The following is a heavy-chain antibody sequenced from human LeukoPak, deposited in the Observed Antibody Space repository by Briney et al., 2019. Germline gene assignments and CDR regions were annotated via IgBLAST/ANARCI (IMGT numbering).Heavy chain of an antibody. CDR1: GFTFSDYY. D-gene: IGHD3-10*01. V-gene: IGHV3-11*01. CDR2: ISISDSTI. CDR3: AKELLTMVRGVIPYYYGMDV. J-gene: IGHJ6*02. Sequence: PGGSLRLSCAASGFTFSDYYMSWIRQAPGKGLEWGSYISISDSTIYYADSVKGRFTISRDNSKNTLYLQMNSPRAEDTAVYYCAKELLTMVRGVIPYYYGMDVWGQGTTVTVSS.